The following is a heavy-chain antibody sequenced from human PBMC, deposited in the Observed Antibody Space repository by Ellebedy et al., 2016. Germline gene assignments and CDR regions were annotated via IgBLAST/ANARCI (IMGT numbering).Heavy chain of an antibody. CDR2: LSWNLESK. CDR1: GFMFEHLT. Sequence: GGSLRLXXEASGFMFEHLTMHWVRLSPEKGLEWVSLLSWNLESKFYVESVMGRFTVSRDNTKRLFFMEMNSLTTEDTGLYYCVKGGPDYYDFRGPFPSYFDSWGQGTQVTVS. D-gene: IGHD3/OR15-3a*01. J-gene: IGHJ4*02. CDR3: VKGGPDYYDFRGPFPSYFDS. V-gene: IGHV3-43*01.